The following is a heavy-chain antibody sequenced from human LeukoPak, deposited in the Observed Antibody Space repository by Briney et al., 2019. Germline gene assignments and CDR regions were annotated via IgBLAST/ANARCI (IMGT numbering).Heavy chain of an antibody. Sequence: SETLSLTCSVSGASITSSYWSWIRQTPGKGLEWIDNIYSGSTNYNPSFESRVTVSLDTSKNHFSLRLTSVTAADTALYYCARDGYGSGSYGWFDPWGQGTLVTVSS. CDR3: ARDGYGSGSYGWFDP. V-gene: IGHV4-59*01. CDR1: GASITSSY. CDR2: IYSGST. J-gene: IGHJ5*02. D-gene: IGHD3-10*01.